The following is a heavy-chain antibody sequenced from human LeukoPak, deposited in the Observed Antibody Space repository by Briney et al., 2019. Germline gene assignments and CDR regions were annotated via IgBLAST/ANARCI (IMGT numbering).Heavy chain of an antibody. V-gene: IGHV1-18*01. J-gene: IGHJ5*02. CDR1: GYISTTSG. CDR3: ARDDDIAVAGP. D-gene: IGHD6-19*01. Sequence: ASVKVSCKASSGYISTTSGITWVRQAPGQGLEWLGWISDDNHHTTSAQKLQGRITLTTDTSTSTAYMELRSLRSDDTAVYYCARDDDIAVAGPWGQGTLVTVSS. CDR2: ISDDNHHT.